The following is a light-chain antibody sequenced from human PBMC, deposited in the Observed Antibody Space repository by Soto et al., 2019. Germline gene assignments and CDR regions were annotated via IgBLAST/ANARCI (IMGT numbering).Light chain of an antibody. J-gene: IGKJ5*01. CDR3: QQYSHLIT. Sequence: GNRVPITCQASQDISNYLNWYQQKLGKAPKLLIYDASNLETGVPSRFSGSGSGTDFTFTISSLQPEDIATYYCQQYSHLITFGQGTRQEIK. CDR1: QDISNY. CDR2: DAS. V-gene: IGKV1-33*01.